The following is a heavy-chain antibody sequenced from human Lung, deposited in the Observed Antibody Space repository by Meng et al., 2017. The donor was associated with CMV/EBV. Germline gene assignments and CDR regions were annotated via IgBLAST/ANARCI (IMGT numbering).Heavy chain of an antibody. Sequence: ASXXVSXKASGYTFIGYYMHWVRQAPGQGLEWMGWIHPYTGDTNYAQKFQGRVIMTRDMSINTVYMELSRLRSDDTAVYYCARVQFLETANDAFALWGQGTMVTVSS. J-gene: IGHJ3*01. V-gene: IGHV1-2*02. CDR2: IHPYTGDT. CDR1: GYTFIGYY. D-gene: IGHD2-21*01. CDR3: ARVQFLETANDAFAL.